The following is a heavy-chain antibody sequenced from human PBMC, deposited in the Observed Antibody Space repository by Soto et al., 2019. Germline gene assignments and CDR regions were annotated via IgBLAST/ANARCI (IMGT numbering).Heavy chain of an antibody. J-gene: IGHJ4*02. V-gene: IGHV1-18*01. CDR3: ARTVRAGGAMGYFDY. D-gene: IGHD3-10*01. Sequence: QVQLVQSGAEVKKPGASVKVSCKASGYTFTSYGISWVRQAPGQGLEWMGWISAYNGNTNYAQKLQGRVTMTTDTSTRTAYMELRSLRSDDTAVYYCARTVRAGGAMGYFDYWGQGTLVTVSS. CDR2: ISAYNGNT. CDR1: GYTFTSYG.